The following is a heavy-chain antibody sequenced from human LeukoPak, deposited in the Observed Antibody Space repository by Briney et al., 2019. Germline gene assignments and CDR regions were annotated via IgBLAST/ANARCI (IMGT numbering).Heavy chain of an antibody. J-gene: IGHJ4*02. CDR3: ATTSYCSGGGCYQIFDY. CDR2: IYHSGST. V-gene: IGHV4-4*02. Sequence: SETLSLTCAVSGGSISSSNWWSWVRQPPGKGLEWIGEIYHSGSTNYNPSLKSRVTISVDKSKNQFSLKLSSVTAADTAVYYCATTSYCSGGGCYQIFDYWGQGTLVTVSS. CDR1: GGSISSSNW. D-gene: IGHD2-15*01.